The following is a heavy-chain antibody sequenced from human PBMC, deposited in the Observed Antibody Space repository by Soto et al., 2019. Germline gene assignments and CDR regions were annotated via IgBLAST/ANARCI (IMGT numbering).Heavy chain of an antibody. V-gene: IGHV1-2*02. J-gene: IGHJ6*03. CDR2: VNPNSGDT. CDR1: GYSFSDYY. Sequence: QAQLVQSGAEVKKPGDSVKVSCKASGYSFSDYYMHWVRQAPGQGLEWMGWVNPNSGDTVLAQKFQGRVSLTRYKAIGTAYMELRSLTSDATAVYFCARDATGYCSGGRFYTYHMDGWGNGTTVIFS. D-gene: IGHD2-15*01. CDR3: ARDATGYCSGGRFYTYHMDG.